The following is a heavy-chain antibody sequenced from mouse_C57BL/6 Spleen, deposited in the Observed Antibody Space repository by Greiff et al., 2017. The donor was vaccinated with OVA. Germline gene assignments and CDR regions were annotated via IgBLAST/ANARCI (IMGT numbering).Heavy chain of an antibody. CDR1: GYSFTGYY. V-gene: IGHV1-42*01. CDR2: INPSTGGT. D-gene: IGHD1-1*01. CDR3: ARGITTVVATDFDY. J-gene: IGHJ2*01. Sequence: EVQLQQSGPELVKPGASVKISCKASGYSFTGYYMNWVKQSPEKSLEWIGEINPSTGGTTYNQKFKAKATLTVDKSSSTAYMQLKSLTSEDSAVYYCARGITTVVATDFDYWGQGTTLTVSS.